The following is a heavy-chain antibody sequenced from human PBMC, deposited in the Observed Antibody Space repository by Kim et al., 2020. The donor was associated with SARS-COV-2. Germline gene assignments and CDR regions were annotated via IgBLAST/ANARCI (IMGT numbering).Heavy chain of an antibody. J-gene: IGHJ6*02. CDR2: IKQDGSEK. CDR1: GFTFSSYW. Sequence: GGSLRLSCAASGFTFSSYWMSWVRQAPGKGLEWVANIKQDGSEKYYVDSVKGRFTISRDNAKNSLYLQMNSLRAEDTAVYYCARDDGSSSGLYYGMDVWGQGTTVTVSS. V-gene: IGHV3-7*01. CDR3: ARDDGSSSGLYYGMDV. D-gene: IGHD3-22*01.